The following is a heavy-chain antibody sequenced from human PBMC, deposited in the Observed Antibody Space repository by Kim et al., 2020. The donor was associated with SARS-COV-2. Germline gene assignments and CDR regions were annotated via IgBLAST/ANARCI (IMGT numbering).Heavy chain of an antibody. D-gene: IGHD6-19*01. CDR1: GFTFSSWV. V-gene: IGHV3-23*01. J-gene: IGHJ6*02. Sequence: GGSLRLSCAASGFTFSSWVVNWVRQAPGKGLEWVSGISASGYSTYYADSVKGRFTISRDNSKNTVYLQMNSLRAEDTAVYYCIKGWSQYYGMDVWGQGTTVAVSS. CDR2: ISASGYST. CDR3: IKGWSQYYGMDV.